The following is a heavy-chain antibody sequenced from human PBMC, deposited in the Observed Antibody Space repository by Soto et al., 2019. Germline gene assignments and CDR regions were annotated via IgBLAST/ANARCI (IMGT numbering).Heavy chain of an antibody. V-gene: IGHV1-69*12. CDR1: VGTFSSYA. D-gene: IGHD5-12*01. Sequence: QVQLVQSGAEVRQPASSVKVSCKTSVGTFSSYAISWVRQAPGQGLEWMGGIVPIVDTSTYAQKFQGRVTITADDSTSTVYMELSSLRSDDTAVYYCVSVVAIPGYPDNWGQGTLVTVSS. CDR2: IVPIVDTS. J-gene: IGHJ4*02. CDR3: VSVVAIPGYPDN.